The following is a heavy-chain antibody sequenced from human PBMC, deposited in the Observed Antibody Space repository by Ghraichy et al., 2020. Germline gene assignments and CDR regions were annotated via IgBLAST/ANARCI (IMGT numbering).Heavy chain of an antibody. V-gene: IGHV3-48*03. CDR3: ASLWGKRNWFDP. CDR1: GFTFSSYE. J-gene: IGHJ5*02. CDR2: ISSSGGTI. D-gene: IGHD3-16*01. Sequence: GGSLRLSCAASGFTFSSYEMNWVRQAPGKGLEWVSYISSSGGTIYYADSVKGRFTISRDNAKNSLYLQMNSLRAEDTAVYYCASLWGKRNWFDPWGQGTLVTVSS.